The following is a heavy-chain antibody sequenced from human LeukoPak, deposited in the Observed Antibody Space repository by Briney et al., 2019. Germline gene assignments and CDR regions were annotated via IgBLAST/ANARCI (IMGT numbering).Heavy chain of an antibody. CDR3: ARRRDRYCSGGSCYYNWFDP. Sequence: SETPSLTCTVSGGSISSYYWSWIRQPPGKGLEWIGYIYYSGSTNYKPSLKRRVTISVDTSKNQFSLKLSSVTAADTAVYYCARRRDRYCSGGSCYYNWFDPWGQGTLVTVSS. V-gene: IGHV4-59*08. CDR1: GGSISSYY. D-gene: IGHD2-15*01. J-gene: IGHJ5*02. CDR2: IYYSGST.